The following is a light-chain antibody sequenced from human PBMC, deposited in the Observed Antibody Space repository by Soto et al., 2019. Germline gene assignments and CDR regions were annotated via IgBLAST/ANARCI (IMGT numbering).Light chain of an antibody. CDR1: SSNIGAGYD. CDR3: QSYDSGLSVV. V-gene: IGLV1-40*01. Sequence: QSVLTQPPSVSGAPGQRVTISCTGSSSNIGAGYDVHWYKQLPGTAPKLLIYGNSNRPSGVPDRFSGSKSGTSASLAIAGLQAEDEADYYCQSYDSGLSVVFGGGTKLTVL. J-gene: IGLJ2*01. CDR2: GNS.